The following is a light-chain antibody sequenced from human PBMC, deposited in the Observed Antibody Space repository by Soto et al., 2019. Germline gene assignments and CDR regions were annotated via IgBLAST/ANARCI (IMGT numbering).Light chain of an antibody. Sequence: EIVVTQSPTTLSVSPGGRATLSCRASQGVSANLAWYKQKPGQAPRLLIYGASSRATGIPDRFSGSASGTDFTLTISRMAPEDSAVYYCQQYGSPGTFGHGTKVDIK. J-gene: IGKJ1*01. CDR2: GAS. V-gene: IGKV3-20*01. CDR1: QGVSAN. CDR3: QQYGSPGT.